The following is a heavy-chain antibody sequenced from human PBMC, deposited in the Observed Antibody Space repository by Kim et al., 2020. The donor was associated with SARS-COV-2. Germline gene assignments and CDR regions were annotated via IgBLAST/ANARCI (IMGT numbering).Heavy chain of an antibody. Sequence: SVKVSFKASGGTFSSYAISWVRQAPGQGLEWMGGIIPIFGTANYAQKFQGRVTITADESTSTAYMELSSLKSEDTAVYYCARDRTEAPRDGYEGVYWGQGTLVTVSS. CDR3: ARDRTEAPRDGYEGVY. D-gene: IGHD5-12*01. CDR1: GGTFSSYA. J-gene: IGHJ4*02. CDR2: IIPIFGTA. V-gene: IGHV1-69*13.